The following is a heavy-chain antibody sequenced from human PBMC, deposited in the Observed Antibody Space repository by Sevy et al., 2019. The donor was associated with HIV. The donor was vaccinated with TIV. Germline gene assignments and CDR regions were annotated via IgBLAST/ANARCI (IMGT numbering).Heavy chain of an antibody. CDR2: ITGRSSSI. Sequence: GGSLRLSCAASGFTFSTYSMNWVRQAPGKGLEWVSYITGRSSSIYYADSVRGRFTIPRDNAKNLLFLQMKSLRAEDTAVYYCARERDGYNYGLDYWGQGTLVTVSS. D-gene: IGHD5-12*01. J-gene: IGHJ4*02. V-gene: IGHV3-48*01. CDR1: GFTFSTYS. CDR3: ARERDGYNYGLDY.